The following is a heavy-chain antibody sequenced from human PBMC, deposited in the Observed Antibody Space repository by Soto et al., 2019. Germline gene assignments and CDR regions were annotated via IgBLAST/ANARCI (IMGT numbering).Heavy chain of an antibody. CDR1: GDSISSSY. CDR3: AKGAGRDGYNTA. D-gene: IGHD5-12*01. V-gene: IGHV4-59*03. Sequence: QVQLQQSGPGLMKPSETLSLTCTVSGDSISSSYWSWFRQPPGKGLEYIGFIFHTGITSYNPSLESGXTISMDTSKNQFSLNLNSVTAADTAVYYCAKGAGRDGYNTARGQGTLVTVSA. CDR2: IFHTGIT. J-gene: IGHJ4*02.